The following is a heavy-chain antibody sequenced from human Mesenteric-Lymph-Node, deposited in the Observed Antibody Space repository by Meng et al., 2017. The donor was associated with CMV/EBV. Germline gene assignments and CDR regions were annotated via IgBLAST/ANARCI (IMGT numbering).Heavy chain of an antibody. CDR2: VHTTGST. CDR1: GGSVSSGAYF. D-gene: IGHD1-26*01. V-gene: IGHV4-61*08. CDR3: AREERGGGTYNAPDY. J-gene: IGHJ4*02. Sequence: SETLSLTCSVSGGSVSSGAYFWTWIRQSPGKGLEWIGYVHTTGSTNQNPSLKSRVTISLDKSRNQVSLKLTSVTAADSAIYYCAREERGGGTYNAPDYWGQGTPVTDSS.